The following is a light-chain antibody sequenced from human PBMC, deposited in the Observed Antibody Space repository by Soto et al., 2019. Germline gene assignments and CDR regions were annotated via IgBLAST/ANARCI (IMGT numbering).Light chain of an antibody. CDR1: QSVSSIY. J-gene: IGKJ4*01. V-gene: IGKV3-20*01. CDR2: GAS. Sequence: EIVLTQSPGTLSLSPGERATLSCRASQSVSSIYLAWYQQKSGQAPRLLIYGASSRPTGIPDRFSGSGSGTDFTLTISRLEPEDFAVYYCQQYGSSALTFGGGTKVDI. CDR3: QQYGSSALT.